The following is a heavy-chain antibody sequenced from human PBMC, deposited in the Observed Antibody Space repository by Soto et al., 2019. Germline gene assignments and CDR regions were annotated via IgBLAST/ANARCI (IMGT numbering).Heavy chain of an antibody. CDR3: MTEYKGY. Sequence: GGSLRLSCSASGFTFSTFWMHWVRQAPGPGKGLVWVSRIHGDGTTTAYADSVKGRFTISRDNAKSSVYLQMNSLRAEDTAVYYCMTEYKGYWGQGTPVTVSS. CDR1: GFTFSTFW. CDR2: IHGDGTTT. J-gene: IGHJ4*02. D-gene: IGHD1-20*01. V-gene: IGHV3-74*01.